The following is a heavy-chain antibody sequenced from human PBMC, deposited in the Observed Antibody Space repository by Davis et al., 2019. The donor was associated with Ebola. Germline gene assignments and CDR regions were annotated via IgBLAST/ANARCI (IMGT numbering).Heavy chain of an antibody. CDR1: GYTFTSYG. D-gene: IGHD6-13*01. CDR3: ARDGQQLTRGYFDY. J-gene: IGHJ4*02. V-gene: IGHV1-18*01. Sequence: AASVKVSCKASGYTFTSYGISWVRQAPGQGLEWMGWISGYNGNTNYVENLQGRVTMTTDTSTSTAYMELRSLRSADTAVYYCARDGQQLTRGYFDYWGQGTLVTVSS. CDR2: ISGYNGNT.